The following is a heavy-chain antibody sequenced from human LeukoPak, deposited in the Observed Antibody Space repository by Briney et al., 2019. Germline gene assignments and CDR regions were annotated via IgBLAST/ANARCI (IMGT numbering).Heavy chain of an antibody. CDR2: IYPADFET. J-gene: IGHJ3*01. D-gene: IGHD1-26*01. Sequence: GESLKISRQGSGYSFTNYWIGWARQVPGKGLEWMGIIYPADFETRYSPSFQGHVTISADKSINTAYLQWSSLRASDNAIYYCATTLYSGIYGDAFDVWAQETMVTVSS. CDR3: ATTLYSGIYGDAFDV. V-gene: IGHV5-51*01. CDR1: GYSFTNYW.